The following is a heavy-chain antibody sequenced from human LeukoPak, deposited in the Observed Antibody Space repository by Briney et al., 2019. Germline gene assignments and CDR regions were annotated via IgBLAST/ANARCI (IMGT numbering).Heavy chain of an antibody. Sequence: GGSLRLSCAASGFTFSSYSMNWVRQAPGKGLEWVSYISSSSSTIYYADSVKGRFTISRDNAKNSLYLQMNSLRAEDTAVYYCASAMGVDYWGQGTLVTVSS. CDR1: GFTFSSYS. J-gene: IGHJ4*02. V-gene: IGHV3-48*04. D-gene: IGHD3-16*01. CDR2: ISSSSSTI. CDR3: ASAMGVDY.